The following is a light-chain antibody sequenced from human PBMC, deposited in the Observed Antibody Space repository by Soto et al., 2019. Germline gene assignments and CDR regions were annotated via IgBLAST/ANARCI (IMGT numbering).Light chain of an antibody. CDR3: QQYGRSIT. V-gene: IGKV3-20*01. CDR2: GAS. Sequence: EIVLTQSPGTLSLSPGERATLSCRASQSVSSNLAWYQQKPGQAPRLLIYGASSRATGIPDRFSGSGSGTDFTLTINRLEPEDFAVYYCQQYGRSITFGQGTRLEIK. J-gene: IGKJ5*01. CDR1: QSVSSN.